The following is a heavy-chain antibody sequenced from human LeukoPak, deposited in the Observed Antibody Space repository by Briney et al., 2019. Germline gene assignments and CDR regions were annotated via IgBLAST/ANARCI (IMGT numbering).Heavy chain of an antibody. D-gene: IGHD3-22*01. CDR3: ARDYYDSSGYRKGAFDI. CDR2: INPNSGGT. CDR1: GYTFTSYY. Sequence: ASVKVSCKASGYTFTSYYMHWVRQAPGQGLEWMGWINPNSGGTNYAQKFQGRVTMTRDTSISIAYMELSRLRSDDTAVHYCARDYYDSSGYRKGAFDIWGQGTMVTVSS. V-gene: IGHV1-2*02. J-gene: IGHJ3*02.